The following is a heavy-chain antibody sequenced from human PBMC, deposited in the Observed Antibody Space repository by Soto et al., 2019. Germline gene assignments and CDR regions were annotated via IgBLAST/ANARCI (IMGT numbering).Heavy chain of an antibody. CDR2: IYLGDSET. Sequence: VEALKVTWTASGYSFINYWIGSVRQMPGKGLEWMGIIYLGDSETRYSPSLQGQVTISADKSISSAYLQLSSLKASDTAMYYCARRSTPSDAFDIWGQGTMVTVSS. V-gene: IGHV5-51*01. J-gene: IGHJ3*02. CDR3: ARRSTPSDAFDI. CDR1: GYSFINYW. D-gene: IGHD2-2*01.